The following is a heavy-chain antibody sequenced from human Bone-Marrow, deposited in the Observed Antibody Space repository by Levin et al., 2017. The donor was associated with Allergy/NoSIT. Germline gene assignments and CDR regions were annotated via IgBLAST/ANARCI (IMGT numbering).Heavy chain of an antibody. CDR3: VRVVAQGWFDP. J-gene: IGHJ5*02. CDR2: IHHSGTS. D-gene: IGHD2-15*01. Sequence: SETLSLTCAVSDSSISSGSYWGWIRQSPGKGLEWIANIHHSGTSFYNPSLRSRAAISVDSSMKHFSLQLPSATAADTAIYYCVRVVAQGWFDPWGQGTQVTVSS. CDR1: DSSISSGSY. V-gene: IGHV4-38-2*01.